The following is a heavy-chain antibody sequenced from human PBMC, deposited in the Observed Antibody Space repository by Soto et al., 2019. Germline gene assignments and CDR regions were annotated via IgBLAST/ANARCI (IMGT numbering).Heavy chain of an antibody. Sequence: GGSLRLSCAASGFTFSSYAMSWVRQAPGKGLERVSAISGSGGSTYYEDSVKGRFTISRDNSKNTLYLQMNSLRAEDTAVYFCAKAYYDILTGRNDYYYMDVWGKGTTVTVSS. CDR1: GFTFSSYA. V-gene: IGHV3-23*01. CDR2: ISGSGGST. CDR3: AKAYYDILTGRNDYYYMDV. J-gene: IGHJ6*03. D-gene: IGHD3-9*01.